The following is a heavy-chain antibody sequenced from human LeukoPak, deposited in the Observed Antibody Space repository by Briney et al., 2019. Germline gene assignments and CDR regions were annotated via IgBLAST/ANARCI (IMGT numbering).Heavy chain of an antibody. CDR2: ISYDGSNK. CDR1: GFTFSSYG. Sequence: GGSLRLSCAASGFTFSSYGMHWVRQAPGKGLEWVAVISYDGSNKYYADSVKGRFTISRDNSKNTLYLQMNSLRAEDTAVYYCAKVRWVGAISPFDYWGQGTLVTVSS. D-gene: IGHD1-26*01. V-gene: IGHV3-30*18. CDR3: AKVRWVGAISPFDY. J-gene: IGHJ4*02.